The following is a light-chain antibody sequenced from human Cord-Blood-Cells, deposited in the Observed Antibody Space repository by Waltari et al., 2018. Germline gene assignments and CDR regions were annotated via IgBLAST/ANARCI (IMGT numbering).Light chain of an antibody. J-gene: IGLJ1*01. CDR1: SPNIGSNT. CDR3: AAWDDSLNGYV. V-gene: IGLV1-44*01. Sequence: QSVLPQPPSASGTPGQRVTISCSGSSPNIGSNTVNWYQQLPGPAPKLLIYSNNQRPAGVPDRFSGSKSGTSASLAISGLQSEDEADYYCAAWDDSLNGYVFGTGTKVTVL. CDR2: SNN.